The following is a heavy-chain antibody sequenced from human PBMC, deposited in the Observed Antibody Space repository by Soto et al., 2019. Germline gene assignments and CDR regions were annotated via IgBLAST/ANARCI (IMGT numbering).Heavy chain of an antibody. D-gene: IGHD6-19*01. V-gene: IGHV3-23*01. CDR1: GSTFSSYA. J-gene: IGHJ2*01. Sequence: EVQLLESGGGLVQPGGCLRLSCAASGSTFSSYAMSWVRQAPGKGLEWVSAVSGSGGNTYFADSVDGRFTLSRDNSKNTLYLQMNSLRAEDTAVYYCAKSLGDIAVAGTRYFDPWGLGTLVTVSS. CDR3: AKSLGDIAVAGTRYFDP. CDR2: VSGSGGNT.